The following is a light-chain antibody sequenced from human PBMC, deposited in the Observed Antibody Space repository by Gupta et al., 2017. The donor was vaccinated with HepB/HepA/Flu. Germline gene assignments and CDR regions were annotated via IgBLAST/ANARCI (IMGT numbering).Light chain of an antibody. CDR1: KSVNSNY. V-gene: IGKV3-20*01. J-gene: IGKJ1*01. CDR3: QQYGSSPT. CDR2: GAS. Sequence: EIVLAQSPGTLSLSPGERATLSCRASKSVNSNYLAWYQQKPGQAPRLLIYGASSRATGIPDRFSGSGSGTDFTLTISRLEPEDFAVYYCQQYGSSPTFGQGTKVEIK.